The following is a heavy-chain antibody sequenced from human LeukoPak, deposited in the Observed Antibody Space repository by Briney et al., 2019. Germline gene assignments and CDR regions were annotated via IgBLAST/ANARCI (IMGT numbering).Heavy chain of an antibody. CDR3: TLYYNAFDI. D-gene: IGHD3-10*01. J-gene: IGHJ3*02. Sequence: GGSLRLSCAASGFSFSNAWMSWVRQAPGKGLEWVGRIKSKGDGGTADYAAPVKGRFTISRDDSKNTLYLQMNSLKTEDTAVYYCTLYYNAFDIWGQGTMVTVSS. CDR1: GFSFSNAW. CDR2: IKSKGDGGTA. V-gene: IGHV3-15*01.